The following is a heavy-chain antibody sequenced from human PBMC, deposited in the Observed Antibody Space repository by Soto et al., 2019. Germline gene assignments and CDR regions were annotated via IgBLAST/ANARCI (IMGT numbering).Heavy chain of an antibody. D-gene: IGHD2-21*02. Sequence: GASVKVSCTASGYTFTSYGISWVRQAPGQGLEWMGWISAYNGNTNYAQKLQGRVTMTTDTSTSTAYMELRSLRSDDTAVYYCARRCGGDCYLAFDIWGQGTMVTVSS. V-gene: IGHV1-18*01. CDR2: ISAYNGNT. J-gene: IGHJ3*02. CDR1: GYTFTSYG. CDR3: ARRCGGDCYLAFDI.